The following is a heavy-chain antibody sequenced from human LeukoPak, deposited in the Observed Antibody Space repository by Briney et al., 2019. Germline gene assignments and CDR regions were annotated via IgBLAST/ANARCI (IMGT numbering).Heavy chain of an antibody. J-gene: IGHJ4*02. V-gene: IGHV2-5*01. CDR3: AHRGVLRYFDWLLYHYYFDY. D-gene: IGHD3-9*01. CDR1: GFSLGTLGGG. Sequence: SGPTLVNAPQTLTLTCTFSGFSLGTLGGGVGWIRQPSGKALEWLSLISWNDDKRYSPSLKSRLTITKDTSKNQVVLTMTNMDRVDTATYYGAHRGVLRYFDWLLYHYYFDYWGQGTLVTVSS. CDR2: ISWNDDK.